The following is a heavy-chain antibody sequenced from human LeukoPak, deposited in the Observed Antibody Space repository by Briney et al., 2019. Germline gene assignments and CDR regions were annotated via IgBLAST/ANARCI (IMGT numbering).Heavy chain of an antibody. CDR1: GFTLSSYW. Sequence: GGSLSLSCAASGFTLSSYWMSWVRQAPGKGLEWVANIRQDGSEKNYVDSVRGRFTITRDNAKNSLYLQMNSLRLEDMAVYYCARDGYASGSHDYWGQGTLVTVSS. CDR3: ARDGYASGSHDY. V-gene: IGHV3-7*01. J-gene: IGHJ4*02. D-gene: IGHD3-10*01. CDR2: IRQDGSEK.